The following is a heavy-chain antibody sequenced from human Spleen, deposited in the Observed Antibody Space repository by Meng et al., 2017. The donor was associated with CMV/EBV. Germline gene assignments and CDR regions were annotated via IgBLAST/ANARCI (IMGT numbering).Heavy chain of an antibody. V-gene: IGHV3-30*03. J-gene: IGHJ4*02. CDR1: GFSFSNYA. Sequence: GESLKISCAASGFSFSNYAMHWVRQAPGKGLEWVAVISYDRVNKNYADSVKGRFTISRDNSKNTLYLQVDSLTIEDTAVYYCARDEREGDYDFWSGPLDYWGRGTLVTVSS. CDR3: ARDEREGDYDFWSGPLDY. D-gene: IGHD3-3*01. CDR2: ISYDRVNK.